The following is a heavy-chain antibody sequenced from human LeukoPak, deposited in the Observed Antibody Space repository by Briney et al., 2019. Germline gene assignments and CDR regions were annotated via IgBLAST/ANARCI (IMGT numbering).Heavy chain of an antibody. J-gene: IGHJ5*02. CDR2: IYYSGST. D-gene: IGHD3-10*01. CDR1: GGSVSSGSYY. CDR3: AREWKQSNRRAHATGTGWFDP. Sequence: SETLSLTCTVSGGSVSSGSYYWSWIRQPPGKGLEWIGYIYYSGSTNYNPSLKSRVTISVDTSKNQFSLKLSSVTAADTAVYYCAREWKQSNRRAHATGTGWFDPRGQGTLVTVSP. V-gene: IGHV4-61*01.